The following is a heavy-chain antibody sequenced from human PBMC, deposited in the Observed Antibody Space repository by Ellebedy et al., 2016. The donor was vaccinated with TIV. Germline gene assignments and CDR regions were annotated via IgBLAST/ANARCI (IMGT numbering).Heavy chain of an antibody. CDR1: GFTFSSYS. CDR2: ISSSSSTI. Sequence: GESLKISXAASGFTFSSYSMNWVRQAPGKGLEWVSYISSSSSTIYYADSVKGRFTISRDNAKNSLYLQMNSLRSEDTAVYYCARRYYYDSSGYYSDWGQGTLVTVSS. D-gene: IGHD3-22*01. V-gene: IGHV3-48*01. J-gene: IGHJ4*02. CDR3: ARRYYYDSSGYYSD.